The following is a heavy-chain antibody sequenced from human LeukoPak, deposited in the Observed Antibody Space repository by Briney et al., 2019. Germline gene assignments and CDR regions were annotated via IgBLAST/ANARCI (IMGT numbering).Heavy chain of an antibody. CDR3: ARLEAAVFDY. CDR2: ISSSSAYI. Sequence: GGSLRLSCAASGFTVSSNYMSWVRQAPGKGLEWVSSISSSSAYIYYADSVKGRFTISRDNAKNSLYPQMNSLRAEDTAVYYCARLEAAVFDYWGQGTLVTVSS. D-gene: IGHD6-13*01. J-gene: IGHJ4*02. V-gene: IGHV3-21*01. CDR1: GFTVSSNY.